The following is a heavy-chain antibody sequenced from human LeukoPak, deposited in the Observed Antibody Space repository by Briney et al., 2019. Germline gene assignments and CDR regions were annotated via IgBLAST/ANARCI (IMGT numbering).Heavy chain of an antibody. CDR3: ARILGNCSGGSCSEGDY. V-gene: IGHV3-30*04. CDR1: GFTFSSYA. CDR2: ISYDGSNK. D-gene: IGHD2-15*01. J-gene: IGHJ4*02. Sequence: GGSQRLSCAASGFTFSSYAMHWVRQAPDKGLEWVAVISYDGSNKYYADSVKGRFTISRDNSKNTLYLQMNSLRAEDTAVYYCARILGNCSGGSCSEGDYWGQGTLVTVSS.